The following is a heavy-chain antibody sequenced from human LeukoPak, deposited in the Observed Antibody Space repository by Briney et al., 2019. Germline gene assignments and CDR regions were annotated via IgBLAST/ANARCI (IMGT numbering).Heavy chain of an antibody. CDR1: GLIFETYG. CDR3: VKGRRGSSYVHYFDS. CDR2: ISKNGGNT. Sequence: TGGSLRLSCEVSGLIFETYGMHWVRQAPGKGLEWVGVISKNGGNTYYGDSVKGRFTISRDNTNNTLSLQMNGLTTEDTGVYFRVKGRRGSSYVHYFDSWGQGTLVTVSS. J-gene: IGHJ4*02. V-gene: IGHV3-30*18. D-gene: IGHD5-18*01.